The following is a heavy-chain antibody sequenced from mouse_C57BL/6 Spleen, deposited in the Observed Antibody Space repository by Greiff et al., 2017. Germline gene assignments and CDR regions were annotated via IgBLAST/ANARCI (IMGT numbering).Heavy chain of an antibody. CDR3: ARRTVVDGGYAMDY. V-gene: IGHV5-17*01. CDR2: ISRGSSTI. Sequence: EVQVVESGGGLVKPGGSLKLSCAASGFTFSDYGMHWVRQAPEKGLEWVAYISRGSSTIYYADTVKGRFTITRDNAKNTLFLQMTSLRSEDTAMYYCARRTVVDGGYAMDYWGQGTSGTVSS. CDR1: GFTFSDYG. D-gene: IGHD1-1*01. J-gene: IGHJ4*01.